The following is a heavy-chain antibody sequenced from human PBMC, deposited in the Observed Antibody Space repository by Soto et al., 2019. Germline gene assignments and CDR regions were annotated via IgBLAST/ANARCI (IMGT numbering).Heavy chain of an antibody. CDR3: ARISLGPAPTDAFDI. J-gene: IGHJ3*02. CDR2: LSTYREDR. D-gene: IGHD7-27*01. CDR1: GYTFTNFG. V-gene: IGHV1-18*01. Sequence: QVQLVQSGAEVKKPGASVKVSCKASGYTFTNFGISWVRQAPGQGLEWLGWLSTYREDRNYAQRVQDRVSMNTDTSTSTAYMELRTLISDDTAVYYCARISLGPAPTDAFDICGQGTMVTVAS.